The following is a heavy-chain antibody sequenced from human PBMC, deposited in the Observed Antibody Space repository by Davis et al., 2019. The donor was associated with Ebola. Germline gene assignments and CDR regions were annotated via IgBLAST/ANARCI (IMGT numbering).Heavy chain of an antibody. CDR1: GFIFSSYT. CDR2: INSDGSST. D-gene: IGHD2-15*01. J-gene: IGHJ3*02. Sequence: GESLKISCAASGFIFSSYTMNWVRQAPGKGLEWVSRINSDGSSTSYADSVKGRFTISRDNAKNTLYLQMNSLRAEDTAVYYCASSVATPGAFDIWGQGTMVTVSS. V-gene: IGHV3-74*01. CDR3: ASSVATPGAFDI.